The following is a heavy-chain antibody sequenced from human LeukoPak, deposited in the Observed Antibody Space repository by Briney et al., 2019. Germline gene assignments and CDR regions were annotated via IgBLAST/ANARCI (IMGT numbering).Heavy chain of an antibody. CDR1: GFTFSSYG. Sequence: GGSLRLSCAASGFTFSSYGMHWVRQAPGKGLEWVAFIRYDGSNKYYADSVKGRFTISRDNSKNSLYLQMNSLRAEDTAVYYCARDLGDYYGSGSYYSYWGQGTLVTVSS. J-gene: IGHJ4*02. V-gene: IGHV3-30*02. CDR2: IRYDGSNK. CDR3: ARDLGDYYGSGSYYSY. D-gene: IGHD3-10*01.